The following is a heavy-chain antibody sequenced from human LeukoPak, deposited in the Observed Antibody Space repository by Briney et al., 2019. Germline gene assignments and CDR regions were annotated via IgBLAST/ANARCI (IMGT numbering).Heavy chain of an antibody. Sequence: GGSLRLSCVASGFSFSDYWMSWVRQAPGKGLEGVASIKTDGSAKYCVDSLKGRFTISRDNAKNSLYLQMNNLRAEATAVYYCARDPESQKGRDGLDYWGQGSLVTVAS. V-gene: IGHV3-7*01. CDR3: ARDPESQKGRDGLDY. CDR2: IKTDGSAK. D-gene: IGHD1-14*01. CDR1: GFSFSDYW. J-gene: IGHJ4*02.